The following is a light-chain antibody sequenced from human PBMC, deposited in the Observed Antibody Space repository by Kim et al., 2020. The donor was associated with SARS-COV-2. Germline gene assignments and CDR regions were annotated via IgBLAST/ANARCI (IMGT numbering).Light chain of an antibody. CDR2: DVS. Sequence: QAVVTQEPSLTVSPGGTVTLTCASSTGDVTSGHFPYWFQQKPGQAPTTLIYDVSNKHSWTPARFSGSLLGGKAALTLSGAQPEDEAEYYFLLYYSGPRVFGGGTQLTVL. CDR3: LLYYSGPRV. CDR1: TGDVTSGHF. V-gene: IGLV7-46*01. J-gene: IGLJ3*02.